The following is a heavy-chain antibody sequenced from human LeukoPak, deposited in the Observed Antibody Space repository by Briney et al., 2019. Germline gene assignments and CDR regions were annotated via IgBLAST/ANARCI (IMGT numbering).Heavy chain of an antibody. CDR2: IYYSGST. Sequence: SETLSLTCTVSGGSISSYYWSWIRQPPGKGLEWIGYIYYSGSTNYNPSLKSRVTISVDTSKNQFSLKLNSVTPEDTAVYFCARDRAAIGTYFDCWGQGTLVTVSS. J-gene: IGHJ4*02. CDR3: ARDRAAIGTYFDC. D-gene: IGHD1-1*01. V-gene: IGHV4-59*12. CDR1: GGSISSYY.